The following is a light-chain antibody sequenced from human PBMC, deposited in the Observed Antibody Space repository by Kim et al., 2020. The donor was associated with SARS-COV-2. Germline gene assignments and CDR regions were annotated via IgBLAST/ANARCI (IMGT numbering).Light chain of an antibody. V-gene: IGLV1-51*01. CDR3: ATWDSTLSSVL. CDR2: DNN. Sequence: QKVPISWSGSKSNIGDNYVAWYHQFPGSAPKLLIYDNNQRPSGIPSRFSASKSGTSATLAIAGLQTGDEADYYCATWDSTLSSVLFGGGTQLTVL. J-gene: IGLJ2*01. CDR1: KSNIGDNY.